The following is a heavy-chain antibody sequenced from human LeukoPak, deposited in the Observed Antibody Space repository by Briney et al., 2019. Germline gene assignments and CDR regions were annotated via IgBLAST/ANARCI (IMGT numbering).Heavy chain of an antibody. CDR1: GFTFSSYG. CDR3: AKDRHANPYYFDY. V-gene: IGHV3-30*18. J-gene: IGHJ4*02. Sequence: PGGSLRLSCAASGFTFSSYGMHWVRQAPGKGLEWVAVISYDGSNKYYADSVKGRFTISRDNSKNTLYLQMNSLRAEDTAVYYCAKDRHANPYYFDYWGQGTLVTVSS. CDR2: ISYDGSNK.